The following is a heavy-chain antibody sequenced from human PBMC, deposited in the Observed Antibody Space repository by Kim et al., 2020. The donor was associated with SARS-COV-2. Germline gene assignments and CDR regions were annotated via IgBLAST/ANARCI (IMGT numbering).Heavy chain of an antibody. J-gene: IGHJ4*02. CDR3: WSHGDFDH. Sequence: GGSLRLSCAASGFSFSSSWMSWVRQAPGKGLEWVANIKKDGGGKNQVDSVKGLFTISRANGKNSLYLQMNSLRAEDTAVYYCWSHGDFDHWGQGTLVTVSS. CDR2: IKKDGGGK. CDR1: GFSFSSSW. D-gene: IGHD7-27*01. V-gene: IGHV3-7*03.